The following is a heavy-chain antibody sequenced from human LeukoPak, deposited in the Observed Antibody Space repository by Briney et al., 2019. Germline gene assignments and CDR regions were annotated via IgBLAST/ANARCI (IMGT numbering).Heavy chain of an antibody. CDR2: FDPEDGET. J-gene: IGHJ4*02. CDR3: ATGPTWKQQLFDY. D-gene: IGHD6-13*01. CDR1: GYTLTELS. Sequence: ASVKVSCRVSGYTLTELSMHWVRQAPGKGLEWMGGFDPEDGETIYAQKFQGRVTMTEDTSTDTAYMELSSLRSEDTAVYYCATGPTWKQQLFDYWGQGTLVTVSS. V-gene: IGHV1-24*01.